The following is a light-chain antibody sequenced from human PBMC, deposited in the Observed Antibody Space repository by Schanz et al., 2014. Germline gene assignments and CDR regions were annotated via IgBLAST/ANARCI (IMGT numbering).Light chain of an antibody. CDR1: QSVSSN. CDR3: QQYGSSPLT. J-gene: IGKJ1*01. Sequence: EIVLTQSPGTLSLSPGERASLSCRASQSVSSNLVWYQQKPGQAPRVLIYGASSRATGIPDRFSGSGSGTDFTLTISRLEPEDFAVYYCQQYGSSPLTFGQGTKVEIK. CDR2: GAS. V-gene: IGKV3-20*01.